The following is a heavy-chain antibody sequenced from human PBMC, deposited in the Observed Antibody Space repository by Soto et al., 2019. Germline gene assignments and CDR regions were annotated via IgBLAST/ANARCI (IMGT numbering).Heavy chain of an antibody. V-gene: IGHV4-31*03. Sequence: QVQLQESGPGLVKPSQTLSLTCTVSGGSISSGGYYWNWIRQHPGKGLEWIGYIYYSGSTYYHPYLKSRVTISVDTSKNQFSLKMSSVTAADTAVYYCARFVTGTTHKRNWFDPWGQGTLVTVSS. D-gene: IGHD1-20*01. CDR1: GGSISSGGYY. J-gene: IGHJ5*02. CDR3: ARFVTGTTHKRNWFDP. CDR2: IYYSGST.